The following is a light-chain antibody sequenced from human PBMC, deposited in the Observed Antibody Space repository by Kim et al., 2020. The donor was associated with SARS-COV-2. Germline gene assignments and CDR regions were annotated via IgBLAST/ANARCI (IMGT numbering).Light chain of an antibody. V-gene: IGLV3-1*01. Sequence: VSPGQTASITYSGDKLGDKYACWYQQKPGQSPVLVIYQDSKRPSGIPERFSGSNSGNTATLTISGTQAMDEADYYCQAWDSSSYVFGTGTKVTVL. J-gene: IGLJ1*01. CDR2: QDS. CDR3: QAWDSSSYV. CDR1: KLGDKY.